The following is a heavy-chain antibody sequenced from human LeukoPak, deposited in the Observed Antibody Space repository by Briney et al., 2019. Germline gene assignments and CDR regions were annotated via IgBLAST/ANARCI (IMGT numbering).Heavy chain of an antibody. J-gene: IGHJ2*01. CDR3: ARGVVTPDWYVDL. V-gene: IGHV3-30-3*01. D-gene: IGHD4-23*01. CDR1: GFTFSSYA. CDR2: ISYDGSNK. Sequence: GGSLRLSRAASGFTFSSYAMHWVRQAPGKGLEWVAVISYDGSNKYYADSVKGRFTISRDNSKNTLYLQMNSLRAEDTAVYYCARGVVTPDWYVDLWGRGTLVTVSS.